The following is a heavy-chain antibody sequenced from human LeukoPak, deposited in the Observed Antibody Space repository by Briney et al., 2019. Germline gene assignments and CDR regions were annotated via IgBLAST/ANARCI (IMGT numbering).Heavy chain of an antibody. V-gene: IGHV3-21*01. J-gene: IGHJ4*02. CDR1: GFTFSSYS. Sequence: PGGSLRLSCAASGFTFSSYSMNWVRQAPGKGLEWVSSISSSSSYIYYADSVKGRFTISRDNAKNSLYLQMNSLRAEDTAVYYCARKDIVVVPVEPPSPFDYWGQGTLVTVSS. CDR3: ARKDIVVVPVEPPSPFDY. CDR2: ISSSSSYI. D-gene: IGHD2-2*01.